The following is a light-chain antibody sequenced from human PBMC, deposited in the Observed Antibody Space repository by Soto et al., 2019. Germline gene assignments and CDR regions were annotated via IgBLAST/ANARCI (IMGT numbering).Light chain of an antibody. Sequence: DIQMTQSPSSVSASVGDTVSITCRASQDISTWLGWYQQRPGEAPKLLIYAASTLQTGVPARFSGSGSGTHFTLTISSLQPVDFATYFCLQTNAYPLTFGGGTKVEIK. J-gene: IGKJ4*01. CDR3: LQTNAYPLT. V-gene: IGKV1D-12*01. CDR1: QDISTW. CDR2: AAS.